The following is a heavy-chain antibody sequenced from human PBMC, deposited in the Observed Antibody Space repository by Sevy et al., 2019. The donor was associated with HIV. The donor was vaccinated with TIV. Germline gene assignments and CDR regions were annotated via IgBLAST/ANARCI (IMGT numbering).Heavy chain of an antibody. CDR1: GFTFSSYE. J-gene: IGHJ5*02. CDR3: ARVDANYDKGFDP. V-gene: IGHV3-48*03. Sequence: GGSLRLSCEASGFTFSSYEMNWVRQAPGKGLEWVSYISSSGTTIKYADSVKGRFTISRDNAKNSLYMQMNGLGAEDTAVYYCARVDANYDKGFDPWGQGTLVTVSS. D-gene: IGHD3-22*01. CDR2: ISSSGTTI.